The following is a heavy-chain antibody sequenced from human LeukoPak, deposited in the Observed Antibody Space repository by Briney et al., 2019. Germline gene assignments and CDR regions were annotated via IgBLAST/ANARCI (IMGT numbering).Heavy chain of an antibody. CDR3: ARVRSGGSIFGVVNDYYYMDV. D-gene: IGHD3-3*01. J-gene: IGHJ6*03. CDR1: GYTFTGYY. CDR2: INPNSGGT. Sequence: GASVKVSCKASGYTFTGYYMHWVRQAPGQGLEWMGWINPNSGGTNYAQKFQGRVTMTRDTSISTAYMELSRLRSDDTAVYYCARVRSGGSIFGVVNDYYYMDVWGKGTTVTVSS. V-gene: IGHV1-2*02.